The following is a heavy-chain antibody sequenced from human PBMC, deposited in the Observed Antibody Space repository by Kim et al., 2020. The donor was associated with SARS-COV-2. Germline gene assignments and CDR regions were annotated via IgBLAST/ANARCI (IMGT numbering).Heavy chain of an antibody. CDR1: GFTFSTYW. J-gene: IGHJ4*02. CDR3: ARGPF. V-gene: IGHV3-74*01. CDR2: IDNDGSTT. Sequence: GVSLRLSFAASGFTFSTYWRDWVRQAPGKGPVWVSRIDNDGSTTLYADSVKGRFTISRDNSKNTLFLQMTSLRADDTGVYYCARGPFWGQGTLVTVSS.